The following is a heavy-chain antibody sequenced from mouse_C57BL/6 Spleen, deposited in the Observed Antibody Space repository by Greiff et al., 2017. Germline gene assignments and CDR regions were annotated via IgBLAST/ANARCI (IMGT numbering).Heavy chain of an antibody. J-gene: IGHJ3*01. CDR2: IDPEDGET. CDR3: SYCYGSPPFAY. Sequence: SGAELVKPGASVKLSCTASGFNIKDYYMHWVKQRTEQGLEWIGRIDPEDGETKYAPKFQGKATITADTSSNKAYLQLSRLTSEDTAVDYCSYCYGSPPFAYWGQGTLVTVSA. V-gene: IGHV14-2*01. CDR1: GFNIKDYY. D-gene: IGHD1-1*01.